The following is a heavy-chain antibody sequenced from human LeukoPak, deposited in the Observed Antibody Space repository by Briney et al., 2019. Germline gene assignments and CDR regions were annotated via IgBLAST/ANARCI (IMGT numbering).Heavy chain of an antibody. D-gene: IGHD3-10*01. CDR3: ARAPFLIRGVAYYYYYYYMDV. CDR1: GGSISSYY. J-gene: IGHJ6*03. V-gene: IGHV4-59*12. CDR2: IYYSGST. Sequence: PSETLSLTCTVSGGSISSYYWSWIRQPPGKGLEWIGYIYYSGSTNYNPSLKSRVTISIDTSKNQFSLKLNSVTAADTAVYYCARAPFLIRGVAYYYYYYYMDVWGEGTTVTVS.